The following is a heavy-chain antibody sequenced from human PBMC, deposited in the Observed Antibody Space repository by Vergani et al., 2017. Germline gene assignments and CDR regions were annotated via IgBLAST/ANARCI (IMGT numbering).Heavy chain of an antibody. D-gene: IGHD3-10*01. Sequence: EVQLVESGGGLVQPGRSLRLSCAASGFTFSTYWMHWVRQAPGKGLEWVSRLNNDTTIIDYADSVKGRFIISRDNAKNTVYLQLNSLRVEDTAVYYCARAYGPGSSALQHWGQGTLVSVSS. CDR3: ARAYGPGSSALQH. CDR2: LNNDTTII. CDR1: GFTFSTYW. V-gene: IGHV3-74*02. J-gene: IGHJ1*01.